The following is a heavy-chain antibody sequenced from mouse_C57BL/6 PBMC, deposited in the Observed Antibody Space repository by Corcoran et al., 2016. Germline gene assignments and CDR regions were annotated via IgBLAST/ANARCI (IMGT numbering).Heavy chain of an antibody. CDR1: GYTFTSYD. CDR3: ARSNLYAMDY. V-gene: IGHV1-85*01. CDR2: IYPRDGST. D-gene: IGHD2-5*01. Sequence: VQLQQSGPELVKPGGSVKLSCKASGYTFTSYDINGVKERPGQGLEWIGWIYPRDGSTKYNEKFKGKATLTVGTSSSTAYMELHSLTSEDSAVYFCARSNLYAMDYWGQGISVTVSS. J-gene: IGHJ4*01.